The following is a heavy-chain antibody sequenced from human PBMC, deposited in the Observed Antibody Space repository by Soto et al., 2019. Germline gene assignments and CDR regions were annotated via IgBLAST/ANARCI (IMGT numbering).Heavy chain of an antibody. CDR3: XXXXTPSDY. V-gene: IGHV1-18*01. CDR1: GYTFTSYG. J-gene: IGHJ4*02. D-gene: IGHD2-15*01. Sequence: QVQLVQSGAEVKKPGASVKVSCKASGYTFTSYGISWVRQAPGQGLEWMGWISAYNGNTNYAQNLQGRVTMTTDTSTSTAYMXLXXXXXXXXXXXXXXXXXTPSDYWGQGTLVTVSS. CDR2: ISAYNGNT.